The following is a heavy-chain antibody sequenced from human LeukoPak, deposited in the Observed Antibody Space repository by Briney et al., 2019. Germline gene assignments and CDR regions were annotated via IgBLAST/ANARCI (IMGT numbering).Heavy chain of an antibody. V-gene: IGHV1-69*05. D-gene: IGHD6-13*01. CDR1: GGTFSSYA. J-gene: IGHJ5*02. Sequence: SVKVSCKASGGTFSSYAISWVRQAPGQGLEWMGGIIPIFGTANYAQKFQGRATITTDESTSTAYMELSSLRSGDTAVYYCARDAPYIAAAGTISWFDPWGQGTLVTVSS. CDR2: IIPIFGTA. CDR3: ARDAPYIAAAGTISWFDP.